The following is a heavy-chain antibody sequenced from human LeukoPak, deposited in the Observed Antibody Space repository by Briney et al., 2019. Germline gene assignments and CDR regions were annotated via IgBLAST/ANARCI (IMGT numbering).Heavy chain of an antibody. CDR2: ISSSSSYT. D-gene: IGHD5-24*01. CDR3: ARGLGKEMATIS. J-gene: IGHJ4*02. V-gene: IGHV3-11*06. CDR1: GLTFSDYY. Sequence: GGSLRLSCAASGLTFSDYYMSWLRQAPGKGLEWVSYISSSSSYTNYADSVKGRFTISRDNAKNLLYLQMNSLRAEDTAVYYCARGLGKEMATISWGQGTLVTVSS.